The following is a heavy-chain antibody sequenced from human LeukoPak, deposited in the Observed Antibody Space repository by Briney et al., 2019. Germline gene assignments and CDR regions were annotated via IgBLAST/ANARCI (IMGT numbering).Heavy chain of an antibody. CDR3: ARASAYPPYYYDSSGFAYGLDV. Sequence: GGSLRLSCAASGFSFSDFYMSWIRQAPGKGLEWVSYISTSSGSTNYADSVKGRFTISRDNAKNSLYLQMNSLRADDTAVYYCARASAYPPYYYDSSGFAYGLDVWGQGTMVTVSS. D-gene: IGHD3-22*01. CDR1: GFSFSDFY. V-gene: IGHV3-11*05. J-gene: IGHJ3*01. CDR2: ISTSSGST.